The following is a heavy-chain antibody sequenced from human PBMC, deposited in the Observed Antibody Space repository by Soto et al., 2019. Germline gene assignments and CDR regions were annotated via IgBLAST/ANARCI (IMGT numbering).Heavy chain of an antibody. CDR2: ISPGSRYP. CDR1: GFTFGDSY. CDR3: VRGGGGGPFEP. V-gene: IGHV3-11*06. Sequence: VGSVRLSCACSGFTFGDSYMSCIRQSPGKGLEWLSYISPGSRYPAYADSVKGRFTISRDNAKRSLYLQMMSLTAEDAAIYYYVRGGGGGPFEPWGQGTLVTVSS. J-gene: IGHJ5*02. D-gene: IGHD2-21*01.